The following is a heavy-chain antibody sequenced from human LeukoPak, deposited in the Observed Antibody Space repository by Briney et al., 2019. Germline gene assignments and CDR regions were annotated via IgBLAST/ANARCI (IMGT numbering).Heavy chain of an antibody. CDR1: GYTFTSYD. V-gene: IGHV1-8*01. Sequence: GASVKVSCKASGYTFTSYDINWVRQATGQGLEWMGWMNPNSGNTGYAQKFQGRVTMTADKSTSTASMELSSLQYEDTAVYYCARDEDTSMAHWGQGTQVTVSS. CDR3: ARDEDTSMAH. J-gene: IGHJ4*02. CDR2: MNPNSGNT. D-gene: IGHD5-18*01.